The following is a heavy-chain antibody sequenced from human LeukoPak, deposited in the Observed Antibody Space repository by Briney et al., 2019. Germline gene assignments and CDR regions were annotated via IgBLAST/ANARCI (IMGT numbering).Heavy chain of an antibody. V-gene: IGHV1-2*02. Sequence: ASVKVSCKASGYTFTGYYMHWVRQAPGQGLEWMGGINPNSGGTNYAQKFQGRVTMTTDTSTSTAYMELRSMRSDDTAVYYCARDISRGRWLQFRPRQSELDYWGQGTLVTVSS. J-gene: IGHJ4*02. CDR2: INPNSGGT. CDR3: ARDISRGRWLQFRPRQSELDY. CDR1: GYTFTGYY. D-gene: IGHD5-24*01.